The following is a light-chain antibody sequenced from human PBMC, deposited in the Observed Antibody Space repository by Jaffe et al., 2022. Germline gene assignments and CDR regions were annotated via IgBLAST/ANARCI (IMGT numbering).Light chain of an antibody. CDR2: GAS. V-gene: IGKV1-39*01. J-gene: IGKJ4*01. Sequence: DIQMTQSPSSLSAAVGDRVTISCRASESISKSLNWYQLKPGKAPNLLIYGASSLQRGVPSRFSGSGSGTDFTLTISSLQPEDFATYYCHQSYIGATFGGGTKVEIK. CDR1: ESISKS. CDR3: HQSYIGAT.